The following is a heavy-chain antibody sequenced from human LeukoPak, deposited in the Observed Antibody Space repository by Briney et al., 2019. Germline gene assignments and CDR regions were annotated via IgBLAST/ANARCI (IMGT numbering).Heavy chain of an antibody. CDR1: GYTFTVYY. D-gene: IGHD6-25*01. Sequence: GASVKVSCKASGYTFTVYYMHWVRQAPGQGLEWMGWINPNSGGTNYAQKFQGRVTMTRDTSISTAYMELSRLRSDDTAVYYCATLWGSSAALKFDYWGQGTLVTVSS. J-gene: IGHJ4*02. V-gene: IGHV1-2*02. CDR2: INPNSGGT. CDR3: ATLWGSSAALKFDY.